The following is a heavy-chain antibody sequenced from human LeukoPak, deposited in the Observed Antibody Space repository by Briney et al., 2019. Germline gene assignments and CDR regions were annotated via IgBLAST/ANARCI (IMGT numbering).Heavy chain of an antibody. CDR1: GGTFSSYA. CDR2: IIPIFGTA. D-gene: IGHD7-27*01. V-gene: IGHV1-69*13. Sequence: VKVSCKASGGTFSSYAISWVRQAPGQGLEWMGGIIPIFGTANYAQKFQGRVTITTDESTSTAYMELSSLRSEDTAVYYCARGARGLGKESWYFDLWGRGTLVTVSS. CDR3: ARGARGLGKESWYFDL. J-gene: IGHJ2*01.